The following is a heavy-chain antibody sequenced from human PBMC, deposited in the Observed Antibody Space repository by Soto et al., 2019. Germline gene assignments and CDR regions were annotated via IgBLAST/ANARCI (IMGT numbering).Heavy chain of an antibody. D-gene: IGHD1-1*01. V-gene: IGHV1-18*01. Sequence: ASVKVPCKASGYTFTSYGISWVRQAPGQGLEWMGWISAYNGNTNYAQKLQGRVTMTTDTSTSTAYMELRSLRSDDTAVYYCARESGEETGTTYFDYWGQGTLVTVSS. CDR1: GYTFTSYG. CDR3: ARESGEETGTTYFDY. J-gene: IGHJ4*02. CDR2: ISAYNGNT.